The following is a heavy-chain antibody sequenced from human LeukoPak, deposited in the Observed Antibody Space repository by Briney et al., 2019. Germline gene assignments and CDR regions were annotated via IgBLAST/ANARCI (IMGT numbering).Heavy chain of an antibody. CDR1: GFIFGDYY. V-gene: IGHV3-11*01. J-gene: IGHJ4*02. Sequence: PGGSLRLSCAASGFIFGDYYVSWIRQAPGKGLEWISYISSTGNDKKYADSAKGRFTISKDHAKKSVHLEMNSLRDEGAAIYYCAREAVGGRYFDYWGQGTLVAVSS. CDR3: AREAVGGRYFDY. D-gene: IGHD6-19*01. CDR2: ISSTGNDK.